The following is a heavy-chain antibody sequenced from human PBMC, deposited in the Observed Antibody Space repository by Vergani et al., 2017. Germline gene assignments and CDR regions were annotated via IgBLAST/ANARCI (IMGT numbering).Heavy chain of an antibody. CDR3: ARLSSGSHGLLDY. J-gene: IGHJ4*02. Sequence: QLQLQESGPGLVKPSETLSLTCTVSGGSISSSSYYWGWIRQPPGKGLEWIGSIYYSGSTYYNPSLKSRVTISVDTSKNQFSLKLSSVTAADTAVYYCARLSSGSHGLLDYWGQGTLVTVSS. V-gene: IGHV4-39*01. D-gene: IGHD1-26*01. CDR2: IYYSGST. CDR1: GGSISSSSYY.